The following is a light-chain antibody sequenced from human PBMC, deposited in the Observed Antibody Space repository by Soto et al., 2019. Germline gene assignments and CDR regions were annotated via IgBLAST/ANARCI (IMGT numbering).Light chain of an antibody. V-gene: IGLV2-14*03. CDR1: SSDVGNNNY. CDR3: SSFTGSSYV. CDR2: DVT. J-gene: IGLJ1*01. Sequence: QSALTQPASVSGSPGQSITISCTGTSSDVGNNNYVSWYQHNPGRAPKVMICDVTNRPSGVSNRFSGSKSGNTASLTISGLQAEDEAYYYCSSFTGSSYVFGTGTKLTVL.